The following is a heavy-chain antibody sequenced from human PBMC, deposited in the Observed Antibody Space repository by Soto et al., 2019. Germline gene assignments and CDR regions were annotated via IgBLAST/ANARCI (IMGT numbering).Heavy chain of an antibody. J-gene: IGHJ3*02. CDR2: ISWNSGSI. V-gene: IGHV3-9*01. Sequence: GGSLRLSCAASGFTFDDYAMHWVRQAPGKGLEWVSGISWNSGSIGYADSVKGRFTISRDNAKNSLYLQMNSLRAEDTALYYCAKDVLRYFDYAFDIWGQGTMVTVSS. CDR1: GFTFDDYA. CDR3: AKDVLRYFDYAFDI. D-gene: IGHD3-9*01.